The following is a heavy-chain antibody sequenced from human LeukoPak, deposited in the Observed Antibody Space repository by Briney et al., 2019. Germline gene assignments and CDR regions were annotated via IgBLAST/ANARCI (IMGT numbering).Heavy chain of an antibody. D-gene: IGHD3-10*01. CDR2: ISSSGSGGNT. Sequence: GGSLRLSCAASGVTLSSYAMSWARQAPGKGLEWVSGISSSGSGGNTYYADSMKGRFTISRDNAKNSLYLQMNSLRAEDTAVYYCARDDGYYGSGSYYAIDYWGQGTLVTVSS. V-gene: IGHV3-21*06. CDR1: GVTLSSYA. CDR3: ARDDGYYGSGSYYAIDY. J-gene: IGHJ4*02.